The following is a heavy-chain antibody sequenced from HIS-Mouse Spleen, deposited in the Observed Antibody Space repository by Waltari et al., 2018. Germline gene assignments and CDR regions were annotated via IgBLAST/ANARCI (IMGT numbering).Heavy chain of an antibody. D-gene: IGHD1-26*01. Sequence: QVQLVESGGGVVQPGRSLRLSCAACGVNFSSDGMPWGRQAPGKGLEWVAVIAYDGSNKYYADSVNGRFTISRDNSTNTLYLQMNSLRAEDTAVYYCAKDRGSPLYFDYWGQGTLVTVSS. CDR1: GVNFSSDG. J-gene: IGHJ4*02. CDR3: AKDRGSPLYFDY. V-gene: IGHV3-30*18. CDR2: IAYDGSNK.